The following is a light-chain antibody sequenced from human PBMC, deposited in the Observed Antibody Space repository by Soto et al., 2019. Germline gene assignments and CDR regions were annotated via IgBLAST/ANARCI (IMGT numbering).Light chain of an antibody. CDR3: QQYHKWPIT. J-gene: IGKJ5*01. Sequence: VMTQSPATLSVSPREGATLPCRASQIINSNLAWYRHKPGQAPRLLIYRASTRAAGLPDRFSGSGSGIEFTLTISSLQSEDFAVYYCQQYHKWPITFGQGTRLEIK. CDR1: QIINSN. CDR2: RAS. V-gene: IGKV3-15*01.